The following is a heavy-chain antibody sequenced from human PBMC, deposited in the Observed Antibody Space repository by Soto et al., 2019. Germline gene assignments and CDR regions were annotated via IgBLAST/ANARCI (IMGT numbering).Heavy chain of an antibody. CDR3: ARGRREWEPRTLAAFDF. CDR2: INPNSGGT. CDR1: GYSFTGNS. J-gene: IGHJ3*01. V-gene: IGHV1-2*04. Sequence: ASVKVTWKACGYSFTGNSRQWVRHSPEQGLEWMGWINPNSGGTNYAQKFQGWVTMTRDTSISTAYMELSRLRSDDTAVYYCARGRREWEPRTLAAFDFWGQGTMVTGSS. D-gene: IGHD1-26*01.